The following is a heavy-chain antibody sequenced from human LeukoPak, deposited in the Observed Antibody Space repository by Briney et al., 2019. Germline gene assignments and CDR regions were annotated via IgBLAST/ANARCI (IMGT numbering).Heavy chain of an antibody. J-gene: IGHJ5*02. CDR2: IYYSGST. V-gene: IGHV4-59*01. CDR1: GGSISSYY. D-gene: IGHD3-10*01. CDR3: ARDPGWFDP. Sequence: SETLSLTCTVSGGSISSYYWSWIRQPPGKGLEWIGYIYYSGSTNYNPSLKSRVTISVDTSKNQFSLKLSPVTAADTAVYYCARDPGWFDPWGQGTLVTVSS.